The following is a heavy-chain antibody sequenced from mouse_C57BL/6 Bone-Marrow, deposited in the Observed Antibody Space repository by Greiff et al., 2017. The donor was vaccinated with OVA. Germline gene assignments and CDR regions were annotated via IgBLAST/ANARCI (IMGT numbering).Heavy chain of an antibody. CDR2: ISDGGGYT. CDR3: AREFYDLGAY. J-gene: IGHJ3*01. CDR1: GFTFSSYA. V-gene: IGHV5-4*01. D-gene: IGHD2-3*01. Sequence: EVQLQESGGGLVKPGGSLKLSCAASGFTFSSYAMSWVRQTPEKRLEWVATISDGGGYTYYPDNVKGRFTISRDNAKNNLYLQMSHLKSEDTAMYYCAREFYDLGAYWGQGTLVTVSA.